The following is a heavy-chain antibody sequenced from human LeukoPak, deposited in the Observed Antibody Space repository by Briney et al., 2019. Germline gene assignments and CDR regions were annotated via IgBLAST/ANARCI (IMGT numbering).Heavy chain of an antibody. D-gene: IGHD3-3*01. V-gene: IGHV3-23*01. J-gene: IGHJ4*02. CDR1: GFPFSNFA. Sequence: PGGSLRLSCAVSGFPFSNFAMSWVRQAPRQGLEWVSAVSGSGGSTYYADSVKGRFTISGDNSKKTLYLQMNSLRAEDTAVYYCAKVSIFGVVFAYYFDYWGQGTLVTVSS. CDR3: AKVSIFGVVFAYYFDY. CDR2: VSGSGGST.